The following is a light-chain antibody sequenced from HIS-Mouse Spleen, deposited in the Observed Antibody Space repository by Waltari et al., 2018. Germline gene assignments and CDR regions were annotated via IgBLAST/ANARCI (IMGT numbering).Light chain of an antibody. J-gene: IGKJ4*01. CDR2: DAS. CDR3: QQRSNWPT. CDR1: QSVSSY. V-gene: IGKV3-11*01. Sequence: EFVLTQSPATLSLPPGERATLSCRASQSVSSYLAWYQQKPGQAPRLLIYDASNRATGIPARFSGSGSGTDFTLTISSLEPEDFAVYYCQQRSNWPTFGGGTKVEIK.